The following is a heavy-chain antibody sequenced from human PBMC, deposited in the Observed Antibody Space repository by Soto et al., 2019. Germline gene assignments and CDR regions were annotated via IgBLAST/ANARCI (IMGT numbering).Heavy chain of an antibody. CDR1: GDSISSAGYY. V-gene: IGHV4-61*08. D-gene: IGHD3-3*01. CDR3: ARLDFWNYYGMDV. Sequence: SETLPLTCTVSGDSISSAGYYWSWIRKPPGKGLEWIGYIYYSGSTNYNPSLKSRVTISVDTSKNQFSLKLSSVTAADTAVYYCARLDFWNYYGMDVWGQGTTVTVSS. CDR2: IYYSGST. J-gene: IGHJ6*02.